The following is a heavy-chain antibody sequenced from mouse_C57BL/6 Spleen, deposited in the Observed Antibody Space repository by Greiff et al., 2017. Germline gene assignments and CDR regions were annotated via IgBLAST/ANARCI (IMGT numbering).Heavy chain of an antibody. D-gene: IGHD1-1*01. CDR2: IRRKSNNSAT. CDR3: EREAKVYYAMDY. CDR1: GFSFNTYA. Sequence: EVKLLESGGGLVQPKGSLKLSCAASGFSFNTYAMNWVRQAPGKGLEWVARIRRKSNNSATSYADSVKDRITISRDDSESMLYLQMKNWKTEDTAMKDCEREAKVYYAMDYWGKGTTVTGSS. V-gene: IGHV10-1*01. J-gene: IGHJ4*01.